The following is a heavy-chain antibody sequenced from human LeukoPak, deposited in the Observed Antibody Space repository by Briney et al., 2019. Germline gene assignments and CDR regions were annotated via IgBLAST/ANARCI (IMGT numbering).Heavy chain of an antibody. J-gene: IGHJ1*01. CDR3: AREFQH. Sequence: SETLSLTCTVSGGSISRGGSYWSWIRQPAGKGLEWIGRIYTSGSTNYNPSLKSRVTISVDTSKNQFSLNLSSVTAADTAVYYCAREFQHWGQGTLVIVSS. V-gene: IGHV4-61*02. CDR1: GGSISRGGSY. CDR2: IYTSGST.